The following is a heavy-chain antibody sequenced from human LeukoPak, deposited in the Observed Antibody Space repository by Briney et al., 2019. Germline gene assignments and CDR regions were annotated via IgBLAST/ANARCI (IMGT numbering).Heavy chain of an antibody. J-gene: IGHJ4*02. CDR1: GYSISSNYY. D-gene: IGHD1-26*01. V-gene: IGHV4-38-2*02. CDR2: IYHSGST. CDR3: VKSGGYYEAFDY. Sequence: SETLSLTCIVSGYSISSNYYWGWIRQPPGKGLEWIGSIYHSGSTFYNPSLKSRLTISVDTSKNQFSLKLSSVTAADTAVYYCVKSGGYYEAFDYWGQGTLVPVSS.